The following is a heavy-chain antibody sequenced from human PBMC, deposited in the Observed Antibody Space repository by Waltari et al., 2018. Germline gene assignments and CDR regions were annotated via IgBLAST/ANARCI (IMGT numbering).Heavy chain of an antibody. D-gene: IGHD3-10*01. J-gene: IGHJ2*01. CDR3: ARYGPRGYDPYWYFDL. V-gene: IGHV3-48*01. CDR1: GFTFNIYS. Sequence: EVQLVESGGGLVQPGGSLRLSCAASGFTFNIYSMNWVRQAPGKGLEWVSYITSTSTTIRYADSVKGRFTTSRDNAKNSLYLQMSSLRTEDTAVYYCARYGPRGYDPYWYFDLWGRGTLVTVSS. CDR2: ITSTSTTI.